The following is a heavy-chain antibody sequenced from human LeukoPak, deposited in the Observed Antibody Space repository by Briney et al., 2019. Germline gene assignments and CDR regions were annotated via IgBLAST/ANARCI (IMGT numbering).Heavy chain of an antibody. CDR3: ARDQGNWNIDY. CDR1: GITLSNYG. V-gene: IGHV3-48*04. Sequence: GGSLRLSCAVSGITLSNYGMTWVRQAPGKGLEWVSYISSSGTIYYADSVKGRFTISRDNAKSSLYLQMNSLKAEDTAVYYCARDQGNWNIDYWGQGTLVTVSS. CDR2: ISSSGTI. D-gene: IGHD1/OR15-1a*01. J-gene: IGHJ4*02.